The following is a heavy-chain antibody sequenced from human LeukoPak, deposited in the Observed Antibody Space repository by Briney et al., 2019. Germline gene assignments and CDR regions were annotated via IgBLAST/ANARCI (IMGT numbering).Heavy chain of an antibody. CDR2: INPNSGGT. CDR3: ARSNTADAFDI. V-gene: IGHV1-2*02. Sequence: ASVTVSFKASGYTFTVYYMHWVRQAPGQGLEWMGWINPNSGGTNYAQEFQGRVTMTRDTSISTAYMELSRLRSDDTAVYYCARSNTADAFDIWGQGTMVTVSS. J-gene: IGHJ3*02. CDR1: GYTFTVYY. D-gene: IGHD2-21*02.